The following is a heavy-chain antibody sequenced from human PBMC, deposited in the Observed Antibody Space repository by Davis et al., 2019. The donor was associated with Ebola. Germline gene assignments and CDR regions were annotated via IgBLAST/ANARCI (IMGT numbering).Heavy chain of an antibody. CDR2: IYYSGST. J-gene: IGHJ4*02. V-gene: IGHV4-59*01. D-gene: IGHD3-3*01. CDR1: GGSITNYY. Sequence: SETLSLTCTVSGGSITNYYWSWIRQPPGKGLEWIGYIYYSGSTNYNPSLKSRVTISVDTSKNQFSLKLSSVTAADTAVYYCARVKDFWSGLDYWGQGTLVTVSS. CDR3: ARVKDFWSGLDY.